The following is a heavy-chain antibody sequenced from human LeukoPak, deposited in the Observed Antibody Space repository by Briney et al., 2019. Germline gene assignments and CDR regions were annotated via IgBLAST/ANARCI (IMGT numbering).Heavy chain of an antibody. J-gene: IGHJ1*01. CDR1: GFTFSSYS. CDR2: ISSSSSYI. V-gene: IGHV3-21*04. Sequence: GGSLRLSCAASGFTFSSYSMNWVRQAPGKGLEWVSSISSSSSYIYYADSVKGRFTISRDNSKNTLFLHMNTLRADDMAVYYCAKDLYPHGRAEYFQHWGQGTLVTVSS. CDR3: AKDLYPHGRAEYFQH. D-gene: IGHD2-2*02.